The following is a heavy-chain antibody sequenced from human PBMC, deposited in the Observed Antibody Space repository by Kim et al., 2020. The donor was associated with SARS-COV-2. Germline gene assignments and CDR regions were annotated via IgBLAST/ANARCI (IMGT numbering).Heavy chain of an antibody. CDR1: GYTFTSYT. CDR3: ASIRNFDWLFRGWFDP. D-gene: IGHD3-9*01. Sequence: ASVKVSCKASGYTFTSYTMHWVRQAPGQRLERMGWINAGNGNTKYSQTFQGRVTITRDTSASTAYMELSSLRSEDTAVYYCASIRNFDWLFRGWFDPWGQGTLVTVSS. J-gene: IGHJ5*01. V-gene: IGHV1-3*01. CDR2: INAGNGNT.